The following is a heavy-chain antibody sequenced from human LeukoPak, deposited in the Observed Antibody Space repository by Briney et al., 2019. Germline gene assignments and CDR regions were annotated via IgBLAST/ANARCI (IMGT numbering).Heavy chain of an antibody. Sequence: PSETLSLTCAVYGGSFSGYYWSWIRQPPGKGLEWVSGINWNGDSTGYADSVKGRFTISRDNAKKSLYLQMNSLRVEDTALYYCARRTILNFYYYYMDVWGKGTTVTVSS. CDR3: ARRTILNFYYYYMDV. J-gene: IGHJ6*03. CDR1: GGSFSGYY. V-gene: IGHV3-20*04. D-gene: IGHD3-3*01. CDR2: INWNGDST.